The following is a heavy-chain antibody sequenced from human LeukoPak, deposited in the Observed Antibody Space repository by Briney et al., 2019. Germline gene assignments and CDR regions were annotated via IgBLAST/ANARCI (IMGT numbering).Heavy chain of an antibody. CDR2: ISGNGGVI. V-gene: IGHV3-11*04. D-gene: IGHD1-1*01. J-gene: IGHJ4*02. CDR3: ARDPRTVRI. Sequence: GGSLRLSCAASGFTLSDNYMTWVRQAPGKGLEWLSYISGNGGVIQYADSVKGRFTISRDNAKNLLYLQMDSLRVEDTAIYYCARDPRTVRIWGQGTLVTVSS. CDR1: GFTLSDNY.